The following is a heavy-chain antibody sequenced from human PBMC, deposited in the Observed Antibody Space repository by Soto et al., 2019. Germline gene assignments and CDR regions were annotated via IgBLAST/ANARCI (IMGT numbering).Heavy chain of an antibody. V-gene: IGHV4-39*07. J-gene: IGHJ3*02. D-gene: IGHD6-19*01. CDR2: INQSGST. CDR1: GGSISSSSYY. Sequence: SETLSLTCTVSGGSISSSSYYWGWIRQPPGKGLKWIGSINQSGSTNYNPSLKSRVSISVDTSKNQFSLMLSSVTAADTAVYYCARSSGWFRRAFDIWGQGTMVTVSS. CDR3: ARSSGWFRRAFDI.